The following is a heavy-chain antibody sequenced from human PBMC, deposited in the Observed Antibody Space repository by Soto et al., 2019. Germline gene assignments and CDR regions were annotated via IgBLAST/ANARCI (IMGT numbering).Heavy chain of an antibody. V-gene: IGHV3-23*01. J-gene: IGHJ2*01. CDR1: GFTFSCCA. Sequence: EVQLLESGGGLVQPGGSLRLSCAASGFTFSCCAMSWVRQAPGKGLEWVSTIHGDGDYTHYTDSVKGRFTISRDNSRNTLYLQMNSVSGDDTAVYYCVKNRGGGSYTNWYFASWGRGTLVTVSS. CDR3: VKNRGGGSYTNWYFAS. D-gene: IGHD1-26*01. CDR2: IHGDGDYT.